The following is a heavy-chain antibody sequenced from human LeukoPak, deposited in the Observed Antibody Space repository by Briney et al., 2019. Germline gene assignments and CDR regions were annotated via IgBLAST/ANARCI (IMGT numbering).Heavy chain of an antibody. CDR3: ARNLPRDYGDYVGY. CDR2: INPNSGGT. V-gene: IGHV1-2*06. J-gene: IGHJ4*02. D-gene: IGHD4-17*01. Sequence: GASVKVSCKASGYTFTGYFLHWVRQAPGQGLEWMGRINPNSGGTDYAQKFQGRVTMTRDTSISTAYMELSRLRSDDTAVYFCARNLPRDYGDYVGYWGQGTLVTVSS. CDR1: GYTFTGYF.